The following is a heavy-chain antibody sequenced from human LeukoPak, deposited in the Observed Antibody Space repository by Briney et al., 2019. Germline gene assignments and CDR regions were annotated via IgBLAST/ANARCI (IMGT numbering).Heavy chain of an antibody. V-gene: IGHV3-30*04. D-gene: IGHD5-18*01. CDR1: GFTFSSYA. CDR2: ISYDGSNK. CDR3: AKEVAGYSYGYFDY. Sequence: PGGSLRLSCAASGFTFSSYAMHWVRQAPGKGLEWVAVISYDGSNKYYADSVKGRFTISRDNSKNTLYLQMNSLRAEDTAVYYCAKEVAGYSYGYFDYWGQGTLVTVSS. J-gene: IGHJ4*02.